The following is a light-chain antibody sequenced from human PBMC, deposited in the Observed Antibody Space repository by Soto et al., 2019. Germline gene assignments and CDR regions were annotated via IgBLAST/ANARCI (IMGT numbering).Light chain of an antibody. Sequence: QSVLTQPPSGSAAPGQKVTISCSGSSSNIGNNYVSWYQQLPGTAPKLLIYDNNKRPSGIPDRFSGSKSGTSATLGITGLQTGDEADYYCGTWDSSLSASYVFGTGTQLTVL. CDR3: GTWDSSLSASYV. V-gene: IGLV1-51*01. J-gene: IGLJ1*01. CDR1: SSNIGNNY. CDR2: DNN.